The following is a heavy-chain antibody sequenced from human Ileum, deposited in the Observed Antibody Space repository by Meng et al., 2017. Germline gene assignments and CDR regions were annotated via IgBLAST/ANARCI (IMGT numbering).Heavy chain of an antibody. J-gene: IGHJ4*02. V-gene: IGHV3-74*01. CDR2: INGDGSTT. CDR1: GSTFRDYW. Sequence: LVESGVGLVRPGRYLRLSCAVSGSTFRDYWMHGVRQTPGKWLVWVSRINGDGSTTTYADSVKGRFTISRDNAESTLYLQMNSLRVDDTAVYYCTRAGSFRHDYWGQGALVTVSS. CDR3: TRAGSFRHDY. D-gene: IGHD2-15*01.